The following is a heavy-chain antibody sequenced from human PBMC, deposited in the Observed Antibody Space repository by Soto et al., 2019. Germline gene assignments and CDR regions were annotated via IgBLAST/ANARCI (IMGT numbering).Heavy chain of an antibody. J-gene: IGHJ4*02. V-gene: IGHV1-69*12. CDR2: IIPMFGTA. D-gene: IGHD5-18*01. CDR3: ASGIQLWLGRINSGYSG. Sequence: QVQLVQSGAEVNKPESSVKVSCKAPGGTFSTYAISWVRQAPGQGLEWMGGIIPMFGTANYAQRFQDRVTITADEATNTVYMELSSLRAEDTAVYFCASGIQLWLGRINSGYSGWGQGTLVTVSS. CDR1: GGTFSTYA.